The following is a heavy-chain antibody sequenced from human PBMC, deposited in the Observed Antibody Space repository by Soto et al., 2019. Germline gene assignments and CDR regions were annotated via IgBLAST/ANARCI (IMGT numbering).Heavy chain of an antibody. CDR3: ASRRNPYGAYDY. D-gene: IGHD4-17*01. CDR1: GFSVSSNF. CDR2: IYSGSST. V-gene: IGHV3-66*01. Sequence: GGSLSLSCAASGFSVSSNFMSWVRQAPGKGLEWVSIIYSGSSTYYADSVKGRFTISRDNSKNTLYLQMNSLRADDTAVYYCASRRNPYGAYDYWGQGTLVTVSS. J-gene: IGHJ4*02.